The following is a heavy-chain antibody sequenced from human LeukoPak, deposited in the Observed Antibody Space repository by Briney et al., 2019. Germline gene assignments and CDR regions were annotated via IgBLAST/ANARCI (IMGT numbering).Heavy chain of an antibody. J-gene: IGHJ4*02. CDR1: GYTFTGYY. CDR2: INTNSGDT. CDR3: ARDKNPTVFDY. V-gene: IGHV1-2*07. Sequence: ASLKLSCAASGYTFTGYYLHWGRQAPGQGLEWMGCINTNSGDTNYAHKFKGRVTMTRDTSLSTAYMELSSLRSDDTAVYYCARDKNPTVFDYWGQGSLVTGS.